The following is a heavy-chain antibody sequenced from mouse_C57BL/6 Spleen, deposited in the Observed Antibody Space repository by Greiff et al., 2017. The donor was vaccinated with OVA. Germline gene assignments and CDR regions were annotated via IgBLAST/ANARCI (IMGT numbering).Heavy chain of an antibody. CDR1: GYTFTSYW. CDR2: IHPNSGST. CDR3: ARWGDWGQGAMDY. J-gene: IGHJ4*01. Sequence: QVQLQQPGAELVKPGASVKLSCKASGYTFTSYWMHWVKQRPGPGLEWSGMIHPNSGSTNYNEKFKSKATLTVDKSSSTAYMQLSSLTSEDSAVYYCARWGDWGQGAMDYWGQGTSVTVSS. V-gene: IGHV1-64*01. D-gene: IGHD4-1*01.